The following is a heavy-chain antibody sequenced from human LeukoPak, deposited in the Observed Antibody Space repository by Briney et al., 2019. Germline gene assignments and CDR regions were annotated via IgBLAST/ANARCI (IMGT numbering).Heavy chain of an antibody. V-gene: IGHV3-48*03. CDR3: AKSDPYGDSLIEI. CDR1: GFTFSGYA. J-gene: IGHJ4*02. Sequence: GGSLRLSCAASGFTFSGYAMNWVRQVPGKGLEWLSHISSTGGTIYYADSVKGRLTVSGDNAKNSLYLQMNSLRAEDTAVYYCAKSDPYGDSLIEIWGQGALVTVSS. CDR2: ISSTGGTI. D-gene: IGHD4-17*01.